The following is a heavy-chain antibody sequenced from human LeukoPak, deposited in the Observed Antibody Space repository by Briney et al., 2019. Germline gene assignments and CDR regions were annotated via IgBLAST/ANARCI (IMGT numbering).Heavy chain of an antibody. Sequence: GSSVKVSCKASGGTFTSYTISWVRQAPGQRLKWMGRIIPILGIANYAQKFQGRVTITADKSTSTAYMELSSLRSEDTAVYYCARDHEMGGMDVWGQGPTVPVSS. D-gene: IGHD5-24*01. CDR1: GGTFTSYT. J-gene: IGHJ6*02. CDR2: IIPILGIA. V-gene: IGHV1-69*04. CDR3: ARDHEMGGMDV.